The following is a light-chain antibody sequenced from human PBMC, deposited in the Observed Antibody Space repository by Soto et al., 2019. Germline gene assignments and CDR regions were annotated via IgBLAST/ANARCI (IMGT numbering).Light chain of an antibody. V-gene: IGKV3-20*01. J-gene: IGKJ3*01. Sequence: DIVLTQSPGTLSLSPGEGGTLSCRASQSVTSNYIAWYQQKPGQAPRLLILGASSRATGIPDRFSGSGSGTDFTLTISRLDPEDFAVYYCQQYGSSPTFGPGTKVDIK. CDR1: QSVTSNY. CDR2: GAS. CDR3: QQYGSSPT.